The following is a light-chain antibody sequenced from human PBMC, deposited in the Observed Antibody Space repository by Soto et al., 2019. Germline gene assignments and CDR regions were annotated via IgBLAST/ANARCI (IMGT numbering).Light chain of an antibody. Sequence: DIQMTKSPSSLSAFIVTRVTITCRASQSISTYLNWYQQKPGKAPNLLIYDASSLESGVPSRFSGSGSGTEFTLTISSLQPDDFATYYCQQYNSYSGTFGQGTRLEIK. J-gene: IGKJ5*01. V-gene: IGKV1-5*01. CDR1: QSISTY. CDR3: QQYNSYSGT. CDR2: DAS.